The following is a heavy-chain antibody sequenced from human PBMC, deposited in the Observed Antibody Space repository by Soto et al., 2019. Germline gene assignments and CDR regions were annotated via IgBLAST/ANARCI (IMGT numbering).Heavy chain of an antibody. CDR3: ATDSRFTFGGVIGPCYYDY. Sequence: EVQLLESGGGLVQPGGSLRLYCAASGFTFSSYAMSWVRQAPGQGLEWVSAVSGSGGSTYYADSVKGRFTISRDNSKNTLYLQRNSLRAEDTDVYYGATDSRFTFGGVIGPCYYDYWRKGTLVTVSS. D-gene: IGHD3-16*02. J-gene: IGHJ4*02. V-gene: IGHV3-23*01. CDR1: GFTFSSYA. CDR2: VSGSGGST.